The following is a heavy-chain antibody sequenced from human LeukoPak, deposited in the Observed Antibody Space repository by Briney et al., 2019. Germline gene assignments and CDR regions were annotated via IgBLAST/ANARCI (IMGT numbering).Heavy chain of an antibody. Sequence: ASVKVSCKVSGYTLTELSMHWVRQAPGKGLEWMGGFDPEDGETIYAQKFQGRVTMTEDTSTDTAYMELSSLGSEDTAVYYCATDLQLAAAVNYWGQGTLVTVSS. J-gene: IGHJ4*02. CDR2: FDPEDGET. CDR3: ATDLQLAAAVNY. V-gene: IGHV1-24*01. CDR1: GYTLTELS. D-gene: IGHD6-13*01.